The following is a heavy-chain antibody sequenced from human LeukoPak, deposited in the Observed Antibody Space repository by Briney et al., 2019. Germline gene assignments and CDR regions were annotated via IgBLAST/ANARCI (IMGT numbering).Heavy chain of an antibody. J-gene: IGHJ4*02. CDR2: ISYDGSNK. V-gene: IGHV3-30*18. CDR3: VKDESRYCSSNSCYPFDY. Sequence: PGGSLRLSCAASGFNFMTYGMHWVRQAPGKGLEWVAVISYDGSNKYYADSVKGRFTISRDNSKNTLYLQMNSLRAEDTAVFYCVKDESRYCSSNSCYPFDYWGQGTLVTVSS. D-gene: IGHD2-2*01. CDR1: GFNFMTYG.